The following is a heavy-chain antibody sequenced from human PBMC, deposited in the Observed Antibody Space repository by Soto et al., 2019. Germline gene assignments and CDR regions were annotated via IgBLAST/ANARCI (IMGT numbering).Heavy chain of an antibody. Sequence: QVKLVQSGTEVKKPGSSVKVSCKASGGTFSTLAVSWVRQAPGQGLEWMGGIIPIFGRPVYAQKFQGRVTITADESTSIVYMKLSSLSSADTAVYYCARAPYEDYAVPEPNYFDSWGQGTLVTVSS. CDR3: ARAPYEDYAVPEPNYFDS. J-gene: IGHJ4*02. CDR2: IIPIFGRP. D-gene: IGHD4-17*01. CDR1: GGTFSTLA. V-gene: IGHV1-69*01.